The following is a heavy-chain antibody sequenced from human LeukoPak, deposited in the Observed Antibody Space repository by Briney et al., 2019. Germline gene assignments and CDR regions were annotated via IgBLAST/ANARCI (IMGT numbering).Heavy chain of an antibody. CDR2: INSSGGSA. V-gene: IGHV1-46*01. J-gene: IGHJ4*02. D-gene: IGHD3-22*01. CDR3: ARLADYDSSGYLSY. CDR1: GYTFTRYY. Sequence: PSVKVSCKASGYTFTRYYMHWVRQAPGQGLEWMGIINSSGGSARYAQKFQGRVTMTRDTSTSTVYMEVSSLRSEDTAVYYCARLADYDSSGYLSYWGQGTLVTVSS.